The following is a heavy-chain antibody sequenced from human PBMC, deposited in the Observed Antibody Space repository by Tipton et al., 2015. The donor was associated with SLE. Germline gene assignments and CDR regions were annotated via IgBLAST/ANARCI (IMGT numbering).Heavy chain of an antibody. CDR1: GFTFSSYS. Sequence: SLRLSCAASGFTFSSYSMNWVRQAPGKGLEWVSSISSSSSCIYYADSVKGRFTISRDNAKSSLYLQMNSLRAEDTAVYYCARDGLHGDYYYMDVWGKGTTVTVSS. V-gene: IGHV3-21*01. CDR2: ISSSSSCI. J-gene: IGHJ6*03. D-gene: IGHD1-26*01. CDR3: ARDGLHGDYYYMDV.